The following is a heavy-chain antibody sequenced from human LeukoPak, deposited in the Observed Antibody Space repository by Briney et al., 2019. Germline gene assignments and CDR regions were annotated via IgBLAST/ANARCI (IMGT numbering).Heavy chain of an antibody. D-gene: IGHD3-10*01. J-gene: IGHJ4*02. V-gene: IGHV3-23*01. Sequence: PGGSLRLSCAASGFTFSSYAISWVRQAPGKGPEWVSAISGSGGSTYYADSVKGRFTISRDNSKNTLYLQMNSLRAEDTAVYYCAKNVGRGVFYYFDYWGQGTLVTVSS. CDR1: GFTFSSYA. CDR2: ISGSGGST. CDR3: AKNVGRGVFYYFDY.